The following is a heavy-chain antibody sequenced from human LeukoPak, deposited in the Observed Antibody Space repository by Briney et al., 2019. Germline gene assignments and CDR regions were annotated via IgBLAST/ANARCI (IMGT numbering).Heavy chain of an antibody. J-gene: IGHJ4*02. CDR3: AKDRRGYYGSGAGGYFDY. D-gene: IGHD3-10*01. CDR2: IRYDGSNK. V-gene: IGHV3-30*02. Sequence: GGSLRLSCAASGFTFSSYGMHWVRQAPGKGLEWVAFIRYDGSNKYYADSVKGRFTISRDNSKNTLYLQMNSLRAEDTAVYYCAKDRRGYYGSGAGGYFDYWGQGTLVTVSS. CDR1: GFTFSSYG.